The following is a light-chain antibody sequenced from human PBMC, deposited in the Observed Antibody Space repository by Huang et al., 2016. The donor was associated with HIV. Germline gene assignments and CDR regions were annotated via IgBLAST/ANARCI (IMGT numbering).Light chain of an antibody. J-gene: IGKJ4*01. Sequence: DIQMTQSPSSLSASVGDRVTITCLASQSISSYLNWYQQKPGKAPKHLIYAASSLQSWVPSRFSGSGSGTDFTLTISRLQPEDFATYYCQQSYSTPRTFGGGTKVEIK. CDR2: AAS. CDR1: QSISSY. CDR3: QQSYSTPRT. V-gene: IGKV1-39*01.